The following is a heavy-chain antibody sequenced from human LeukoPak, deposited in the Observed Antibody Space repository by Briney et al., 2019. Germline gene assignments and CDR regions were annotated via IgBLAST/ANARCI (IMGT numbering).Heavy chain of an antibody. CDR1: GFTFSSYA. V-gene: IGHV3-23*01. D-gene: IGHD3-22*01. J-gene: IGHJ4*02. CDR2: ISGGGGNT. Sequence: GGSLRLSCAASGFTFSSYAMSWVRQAPGKGLEWVSVISGGGGNTYYTDSVKGRFTISRDNSKNTLFLQMNGLRAEDTAVYYCARTRSSGYLAFDCWGQGILVTVSS. CDR3: ARTRSSGYLAFDC.